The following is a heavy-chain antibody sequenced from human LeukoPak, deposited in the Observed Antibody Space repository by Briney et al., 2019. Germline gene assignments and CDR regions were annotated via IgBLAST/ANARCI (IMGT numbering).Heavy chain of an antibody. Sequence: PSETLSLTCAVYGGSFSGYYWSWIRQPPGKGREWIGEINHSGSTIYNPSLKSRVTISVDTSKNQFSLKLSSVTAAATAVYYCARGTSWELLLDYWGQGTLVTVSS. J-gene: IGHJ4*02. V-gene: IGHV4-34*01. CDR3: ARGTSWELLLDY. CDR1: GGSFSGYY. CDR2: INHSGST. D-gene: IGHD1-26*01.